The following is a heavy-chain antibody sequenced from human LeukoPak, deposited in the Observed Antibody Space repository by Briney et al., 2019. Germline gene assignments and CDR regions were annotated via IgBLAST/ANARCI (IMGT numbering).Heavy chain of an antibody. CDR3: AKGLVGATNSRAFDI. J-gene: IGHJ3*02. D-gene: IGHD1-26*01. CDR1: GFTFSSYA. CDR2: ISGSGGST. Sequence: AGGSLRLSCAASGFTFSSYAMSWVRQAPGKGLEWVSAISGSGGSTYYADSVKGRFTISRDNSKNTLYLQMNSLRAEDTAVYYCAKGLVGATNSRAFDIWGQGTMVTVSS. V-gene: IGHV3-23*01.